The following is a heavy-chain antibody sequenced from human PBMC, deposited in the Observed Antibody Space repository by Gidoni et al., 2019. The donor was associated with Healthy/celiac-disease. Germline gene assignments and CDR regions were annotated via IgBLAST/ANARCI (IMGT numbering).Heavy chain of an antibody. Sequence: CAASGFTVSSNYMSWVRQAPGKGLEWVSVIYSGGSTYYADSVKGRFTISRDNSKNTLYLQMNSLRAEDTAVYYCARGRDGYNSDYWGLGTLVTVSS. CDR2: IYSGGST. V-gene: IGHV3-66*01. CDR3: ARGRDGYNSDY. D-gene: IGHD5-12*01. CDR1: GFTVSSNY. J-gene: IGHJ4*02.